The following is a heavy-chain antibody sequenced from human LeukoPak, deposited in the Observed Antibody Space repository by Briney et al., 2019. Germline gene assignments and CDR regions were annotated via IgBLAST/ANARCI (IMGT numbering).Heavy chain of an antibody. CDR2: ISNNGGYT. CDR1: GFTFSSSA. Sequence: GSLRLSCAVSGFTFSSSAMSWVRQAPGKGLEWVSAISNNGGYTYYADSVQGRFTISRDNSKSTLCLQMNSLRAEDTAVYYCAKQLGYCSDGSCYFPYWGQGTLVTVSS. D-gene: IGHD2-15*01. V-gene: IGHV3-23*01. CDR3: AKQLGYCSDGSCYFPY. J-gene: IGHJ4*02.